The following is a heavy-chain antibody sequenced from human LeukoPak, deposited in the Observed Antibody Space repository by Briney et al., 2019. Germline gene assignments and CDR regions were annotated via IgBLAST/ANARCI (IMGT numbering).Heavy chain of an antibody. D-gene: IGHD5-12*01. J-gene: IGHJ4*02. CDR3: ARDYSGYDAHFDY. Sequence: GGSLRLSCAASGFTFSNYGMHWVRQAPGKGLEWVAVISYDGSNKYYADSVKGRFTNSRDNSKNTLYLQMNSLRAEDTAVYYCARDYSGYDAHFDYWGQGTLVTVSS. V-gene: IGHV3-30*03. CDR1: GFTFSNYG. CDR2: ISYDGSNK.